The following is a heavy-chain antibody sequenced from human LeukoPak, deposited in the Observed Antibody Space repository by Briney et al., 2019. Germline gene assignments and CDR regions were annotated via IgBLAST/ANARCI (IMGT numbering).Heavy chain of an antibody. V-gene: IGHV3-7*01. CDR1: GFTFSSYA. CDR2: IKQDGSKK. Sequence: GGSLRLSCAASGFTFSSYAMSWVRQAPGKGLEWVANIKQDGSKKSYVDSVKGRFTISRDNAKNSLYLQMNSLRAEDTAIYYCAKIKPGSSGFPEGYWGQGTLVTVSS. J-gene: IGHJ4*02. CDR3: AKIKPGSSGFPEGY. D-gene: IGHD3-22*01.